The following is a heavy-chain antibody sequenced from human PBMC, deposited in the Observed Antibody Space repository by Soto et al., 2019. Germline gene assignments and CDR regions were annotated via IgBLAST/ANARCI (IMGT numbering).Heavy chain of an antibody. Sequence: SETLSLTCPVSGGSISSYYWSWIRQPPGKGLEWIGYIYYSGSTNYNPSLKSRVTISVDTSKNQFSLKLSSVTAADTAVYYCASGFLLRYYFDYWAQGTLVTASS. CDR3: ASGFLLRYYFDY. CDR2: IYYSGST. V-gene: IGHV4-59*01. D-gene: IGHD3-3*01. J-gene: IGHJ4*02. CDR1: GGSISSYY.